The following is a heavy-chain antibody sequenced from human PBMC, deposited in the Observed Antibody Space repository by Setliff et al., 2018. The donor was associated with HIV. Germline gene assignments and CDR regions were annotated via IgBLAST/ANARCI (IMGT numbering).Heavy chain of an antibody. Sequence: ASVKVSCKASGYTFSSNDINWVRQATGQGLEWMGWMNPNSGNTGYAQKFQGRVTMTRDTSISTAYMELNNLKFEDTAVYYCARGAWYSSGWYSSRYMDVWGKGTTVTVSS. D-gene: IGHD6-19*01. J-gene: IGHJ6*03. CDR1: GYTFSSND. CDR3: ARGAWYSSGWYSSRYMDV. CDR2: MNPNSGNT. V-gene: IGHV1-8*01.